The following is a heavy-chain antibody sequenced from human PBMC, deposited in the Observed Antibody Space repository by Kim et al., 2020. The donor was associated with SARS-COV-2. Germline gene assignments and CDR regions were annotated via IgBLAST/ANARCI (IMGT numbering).Heavy chain of an antibody. Sequence: SETLSLTCNVSGDSISNNIYYWGWIRQPPGKGLEWIGNIYFRGSTYYNPSLQSRVSVSVDTSNNQVALQLHSVTAADTATYYCARLRLVGAMFPFDYWGQGALVTVSS. V-gene: IGHV4-39*01. D-gene: IGHD1-26*01. CDR3: ARLRLVGAMFPFDY. CDR1: GDSISNNIYY. CDR2: IYFRGST. J-gene: IGHJ4*02.